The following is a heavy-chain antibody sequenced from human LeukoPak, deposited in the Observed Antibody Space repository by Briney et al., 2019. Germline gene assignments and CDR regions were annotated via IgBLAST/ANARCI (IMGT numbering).Heavy chain of an antibody. V-gene: IGHV1-2*02. Sequence: PEASVKVSCKASGYTFTGYYMHWVRQAPGQGLEWMGWINPNSGGTNYAQKFQGRVTMTRDTSISTAYMELSRLRSDDTAVYYCARVHPPYYYMDVWGKGTTVTVSS. CDR1: GYTFTGYY. CDR2: INPNSGGT. CDR3: ARVHPPYYYMDV. J-gene: IGHJ6*03.